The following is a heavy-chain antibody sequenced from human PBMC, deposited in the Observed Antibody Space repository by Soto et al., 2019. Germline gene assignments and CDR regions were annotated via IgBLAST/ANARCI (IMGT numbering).Heavy chain of an antibody. CDR3: ERDIRAAAYSRFDP. V-gene: IGHV4-59*13. D-gene: IGHD6-13*01. CDR1: VGSIRGYY. CDR2: IYNSGIP. J-gene: IGHJ5*02. Sequence: SQTLSLTCTGSVGSIRGYYWTCIRQPPGKRLEWIGYIYNSGIPNYNPSLRSRVTMSLLTSKNQFSLKLTSVTAADTAVYYRERDIRAAAYSRFDPWGQGILVTVSS.